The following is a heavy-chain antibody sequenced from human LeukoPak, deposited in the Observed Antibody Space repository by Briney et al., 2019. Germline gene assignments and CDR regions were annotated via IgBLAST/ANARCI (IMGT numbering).Heavy chain of an antibody. CDR1: GGSISSSNW. CDR3: ARARAHILTGYYIDF. CDR2: IYYTGST. V-gene: IGHV4-4*02. J-gene: IGHJ4*02. D-gene: IGHD3-9*01. Sequence: SETLSLTCAVSGGSISSSNWWSWVRQTPEKGLEWIGEIYYTGSTNYNPSLKSRVTISIDKSKNQFSLNLSSVTAADTAVYYCARARAHILTGYYIDFWGQGTLVTVSS.